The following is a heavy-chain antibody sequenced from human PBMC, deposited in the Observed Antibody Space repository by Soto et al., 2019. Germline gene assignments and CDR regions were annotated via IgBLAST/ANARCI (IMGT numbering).Heavy chain of an antibody. CDR3: ARSVEGHFDY. Sequence: EVQLVESGGGLVQPGGSLRLSCAASGFRFSIYSMNWVRQAPGKGLEWSAYITSDTNTIKYADSVKGRFTISRDNGKNPVYLQMNSLRDEDTGVYYCARSVEGHFDYWGQGTVVTVSA. J-gene: IGHJ4*02. CDR1: GFRFSIYS. D-gene: IGHD6-19*01. CDR2: ITSDTNTI. V-gene: IGHV3-48*02.